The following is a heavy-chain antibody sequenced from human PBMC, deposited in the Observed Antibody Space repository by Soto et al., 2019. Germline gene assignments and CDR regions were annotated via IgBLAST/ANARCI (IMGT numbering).Heavy chain of an antibody. CDR1: DFTFTNAW. D-gene: IGHD3-10*01. Sequence: GSLRLSCAASDFTFTNAWMNWVRQAPGKGLEWAGRIKSRTDGGTTDYAAPVKGRITISRDDSQNTVYLQLTSLKTDDTAVYYCTTEAPRFGGLLGWEGGYFDYWGQGAPVTVSS. J-gene: IGHJ4*02. V-gene: IGHV3-15*07. CDR2: IKSRTDGGTT. CDR3: TTEAPRFGGLLGWEGGYFDY.